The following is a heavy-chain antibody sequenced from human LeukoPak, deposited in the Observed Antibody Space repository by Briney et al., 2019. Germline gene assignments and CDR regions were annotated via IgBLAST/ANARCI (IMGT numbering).Heavy chain of an antibody. Sequence: SETLSLTCTVSGGSISSYYWSWIRQPPGKGLEWIGYIYYSGSTNYNPSLKSRVTISVDTSKNQFSLKLSSVTAADTAVYYCARLNSGSYLVFDYWGQGTLVTVSS. V-gene: IGHV4-59*01. CDR2: IYYSGST. D-gene: IGHD1-26*01. J-gene: IGHJ4*02. CDR3: ARLNSGSYLVFDY. CDR1: GGSISSYY.